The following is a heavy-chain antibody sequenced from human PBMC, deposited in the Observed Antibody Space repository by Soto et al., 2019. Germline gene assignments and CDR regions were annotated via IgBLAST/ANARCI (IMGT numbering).Heavy chain of an antibody. V-gene: IGHV3-30-3*01. D-gene: IGHD3-3*01. Sequence: GGSLRLSCAASGLTFRSYAMQWVLQAPGKGLEWVAVISYDGSNKYYADSVKGRFTISRDNSKNTLYLHMNSLRAEETPVYYCARAPPLYRSTGYYFDYWRQGTLVTVSS. CDR3: ARAPPLYRSTGYYFDY. J-gene: IGHJ4*02. CDR2: ISYDGSNK. CDR1: GLTFRSYA.